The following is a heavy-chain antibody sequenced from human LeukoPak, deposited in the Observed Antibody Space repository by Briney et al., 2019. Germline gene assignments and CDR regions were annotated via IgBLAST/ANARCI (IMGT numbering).Heavy chain of an antibody. CDR1: GGSISSSSYY. D-gene: IGHD3-16*01. J-gene: IGHJ3*02. CDR2: IYYSGST. CDR3: ARPLGETDLANAFDI. Sequence: ASETLSLTCTVSGGSISSSSYYWGWIRQPPGKGLEWIGSIYYSGSTYYNPSLKSRVTISVDTSKNQFSLKLSSVTAADTAVYYCARPLGETDLANAFDIWGQGTMVTVSS. V-gene: IGHV4-39*01.